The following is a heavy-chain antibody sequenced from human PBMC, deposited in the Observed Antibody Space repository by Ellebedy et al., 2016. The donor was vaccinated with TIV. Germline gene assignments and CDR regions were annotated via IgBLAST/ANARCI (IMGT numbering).Heavy chain of an antibody. CDR3: SFKGVATRVY. Sequence: GESLKISCAASGFTFTNYAMNWVRQAPGKGLEGVSAVSNSGDRTYYADSVKGRFTISRDKSKTTLYLQMSSLRAEDTAVYYCSFKGVATRVYWGQGTLVTVSS. V-gene: IGHV3-23*01. CDR1: GFTFTNYA. CDR2: VSNSGDRT. J-gene: IGHJ4*02. D-gene: IGHD4-23*01.